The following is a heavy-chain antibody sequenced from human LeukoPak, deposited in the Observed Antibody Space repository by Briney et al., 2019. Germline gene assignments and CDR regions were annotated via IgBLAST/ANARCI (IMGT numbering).Heavy chain of an antibody. D-gene: IGHD3-9*01. V-gene: IGHV3-30-3*01. CDR1: EFTFSSYP. CDR3: ARAVYDFLSGFFDY. CDR2: ISSDGSNK. Sequence: PGRSLRLSCAAAEFTFSSYPMHWVRQAPGKGLEWVAGISSDGSNKYYADSVKGRFTISRDNSNITLYLQMNSLRAEDTAVYYCARAVYDFLSGFFDYWGRGTLVTVSS. J-gene: IGHJ4*02.